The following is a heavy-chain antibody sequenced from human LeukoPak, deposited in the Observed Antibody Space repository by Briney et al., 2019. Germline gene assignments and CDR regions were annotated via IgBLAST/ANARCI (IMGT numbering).Heavy chain of an antibody. V-gene: IGHV3-48*01. Sequence: PGGSLRLSCAASKFTFSSYSMNWVRQAPGKGLEWVSYISSSSSTIYYADSVKGRFTISRDNAKNSLYLQMNSLRAEDTAVYYCARDLGLDGDWGQGTLVTVSS. D-gene: IGHD2-2*03. J-gene: IGHJ4*02. CDR1: KFTFSSYS. CDR3: ARDLGLDGD. CDR2: ISSSSSTI.